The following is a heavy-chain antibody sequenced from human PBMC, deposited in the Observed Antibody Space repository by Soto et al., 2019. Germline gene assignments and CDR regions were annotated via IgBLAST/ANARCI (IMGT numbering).Heavy chain of an antibody. Sequence: SLRLSCEASGFTFSNYDMTWVRQAPGKGLDWVATISGNGAAIYYADSVKGRFIISRDNSKNTVFLQMTSLRVEDTAVYYCANRNYYSIFGNTYPYFDFWGQGSLVTVSS. CDR3: ANRNYYSIFGNTYPYFDF. CDR2: ISGNGAAI. V-gene: IGHV3-23*01. D-gene: IGHD3-3*01. J-gene: IGHJ4*02. CDR1: GFTFSNYD.